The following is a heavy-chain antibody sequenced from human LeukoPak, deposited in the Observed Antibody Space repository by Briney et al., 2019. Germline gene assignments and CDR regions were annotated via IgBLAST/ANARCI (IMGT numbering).Heavy chain of an antibody. CDR2: INSGSTYT. V-gene: IGHV3-21*01. CDR3: ARGRSKGDAFDI. J-gene: IGHJ3*02. Sequence: GGSLRLSCAASGFTFSSYMMNWVRQAPGKGLEWVSSINSGSTYTYYTESVKGRFTISRDNAKNSLYLQMNSLRAEDTAVYYCARGRSKGDAFDIWGQGTMVTVSS. CDR1: GFTFSSYM.